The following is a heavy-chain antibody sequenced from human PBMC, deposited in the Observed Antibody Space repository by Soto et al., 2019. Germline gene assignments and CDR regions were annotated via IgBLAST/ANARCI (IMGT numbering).Heavy chain of an antibody. Sequence: QVQLQESGPGLVKPSETLSLTCTVSGGSISSYYWSWIRQPPGKGLEWIGYIYYSGSTRYNPSLKSRVTISVDTSKNQFSLKLSSVTAADTAVYYCARGSSTNDYYYYGMDVW. CDR2: IYYSGST. V-gene: IGHV4-59*01. J-gene: IGHJ6*01. D-gene: IGHD2-2*01. CDR3: ARGSSTNDYYYYGMDV. CDR1: GGSISSYY.